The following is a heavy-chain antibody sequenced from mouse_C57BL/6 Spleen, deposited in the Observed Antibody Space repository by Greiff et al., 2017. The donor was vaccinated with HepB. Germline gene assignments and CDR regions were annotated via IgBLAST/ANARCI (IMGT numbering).Heavy chain of an antibody. V-gene: IGHV1-9*01. CDR3: ARGPMRNNYVLYAMDY. CDR1: GYTFTGYW. CDR2: FLPGSGST. Sequence: VKLMESGAELMKPGASVKLSCKATGYTFTGYWIEWVKQRPGHGLEWIGEFLPGSGSTNYNEKFKGKATFTADTSSTTAYMHLGSLTTEDAAIYYCARGPMRNNYVLYAMDYWGQGTSVTVSS. J-gene: IGHJ4*01. D-gene: IGHD5-2*01.